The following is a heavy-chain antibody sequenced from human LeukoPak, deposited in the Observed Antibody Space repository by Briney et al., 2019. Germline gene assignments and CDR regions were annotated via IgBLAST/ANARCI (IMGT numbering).Heavy chain of an antibody. Sequence: SETLSLTCAVSGGSISSSNWWSWVRQPPGKGLEWIGEIYHSGSTNYNPSLKSRVTISVDKSKNQFSLKLSSVTAADTAVYYYARVSSGWYRNFDYWGQGTLVTVSS. CDR3: ARVSSGWYRNFDY. CDR2: IYHSGST. J-gene: IGHJ4*02. CDR1: GGSISSSNW. V-gene: IGHV4-4*02. D-gene: IGHD6-19*01.